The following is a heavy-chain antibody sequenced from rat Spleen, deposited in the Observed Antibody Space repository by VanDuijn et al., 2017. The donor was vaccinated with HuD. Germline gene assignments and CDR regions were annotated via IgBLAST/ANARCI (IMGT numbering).Heavy chain of an antibody. V-gene: IGHV5S23*01. Sequence: EVQLVESGGGLVQPGRSLKLSCAASGFTFSDYTMAWVRQAPKKGLEWVAAIGTGGGNTYYRDSVKGRFTISRDNAKNTLYRQMDSLTSDDTATYYLARETGYISYFDYWGQGVMVTVSS. CDR2: IGTGGGNT. CDR3: ARETGYISYFDY. CDR1: GFTFSDYT. J-gene: IGHJ2*01. D-gene: IGHD4-6*01.